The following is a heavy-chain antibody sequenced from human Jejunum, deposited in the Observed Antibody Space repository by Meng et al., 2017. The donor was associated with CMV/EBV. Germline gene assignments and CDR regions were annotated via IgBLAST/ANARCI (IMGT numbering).Heavy chain of an antibody. J-gene: IGHJ4*02. CDR3: ARGEDSSLDY. Sequence: QLQQSGPGLVKPPPTPSLPCAISGDSVSSNTVAWNWIRLSPSRGLEWLGRTYYRSKWYSEYTVSVRSRISITPDTSKNQFSLQLTSVTPDDTAVYYCARGEDSSLDYWGQGTLVTVSS. D-gene: IGHD6-13*01. CDR2: TYYRSKWYS. CDR1: GDSVSSNTVA. V-gene: IGHV6-1*01.